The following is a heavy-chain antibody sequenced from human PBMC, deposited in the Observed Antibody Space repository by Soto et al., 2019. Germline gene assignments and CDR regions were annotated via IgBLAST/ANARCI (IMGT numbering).Heavy chain of an antibody. CDR2: INPNNGDT. V-gene: IGHV1-2*02. CDR3: ARIRTYYYSSGSLNH. Sequence: ATVKGSCKAAGYNVTGVYLTWVQRAPGQGLEWMGWINPNNGDTNYAQGFKGRVIMTRDTSITTAYMEVSRLRSDDTAVYYCARIRTYYYSSGSLNHWGQGTQVTVSS. D-gene: IGHD3-22*01. J-gene: IGHJ5*02. CDR1: GYNVTGVY.